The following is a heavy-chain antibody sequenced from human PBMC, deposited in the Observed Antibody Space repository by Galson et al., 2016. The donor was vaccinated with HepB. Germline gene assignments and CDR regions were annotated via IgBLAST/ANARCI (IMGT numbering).Heavy chain of an antibody. CDR2: ISSDGGSE. J-gene: IGHJ4*02. V-gene: IGHV3-30*18. Sequence: SLRLSCAASGFTFSVYCIHWVRQAPGQGLEWVAVISSDGGSEYYADSVKGRFTITRDKSKNTAYLQMNSLRAEDTAVYYCAKGGVWKQQWLSFDYWGQGTLVTVSS. D-gene: IGHD5-18*01. CDR3: AKGGVWKQQWLSFDY. CDR1: GFTFSVYC.